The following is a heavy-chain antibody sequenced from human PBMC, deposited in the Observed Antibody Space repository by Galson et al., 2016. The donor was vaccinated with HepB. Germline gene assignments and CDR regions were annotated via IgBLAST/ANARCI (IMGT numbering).Heavy chain of an antibody. J-gene: IGHJ6*02. Sequence: SVKVSCKASGGTFISYAISWVRQAPGQGLEWMGGIIPIFGTSNYAQKFQGRVTITADESTSTAYMELSSLRSEDTAVYYCARVRDGYNHYYYYGMDVWGQGTTVTVSS. V-gene: IGHV1-69*13. CDR3: ARVRDGYNHYYYYGMDV. D-gene: IGHD5-24*01. CDR1: GGTFISYA. CDR2: IIPIFGTS.